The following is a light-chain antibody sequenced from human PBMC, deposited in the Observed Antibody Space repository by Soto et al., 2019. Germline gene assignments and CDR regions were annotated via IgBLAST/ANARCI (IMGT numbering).Light chain of an antibody. CDR2: GAS. CDR3: QQSYTTPRT. V-gene: IGKV1-39*01. Sequence: DIQMTHSPSSLSASVGYRVTITCRASQSISSHLNWYQQKAGKAPKLLISGASSLESGVPSRFSGSGSGTDFTLTISSLQPEDFATYYCQQSYTTPRTFGQGTKVDLK. J-gene: IGKJ1*01. CDR1: QSISSH.